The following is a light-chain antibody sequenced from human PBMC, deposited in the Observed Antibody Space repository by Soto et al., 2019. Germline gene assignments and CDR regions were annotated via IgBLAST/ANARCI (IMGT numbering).Light chain of an antibody. V-gene: IGKV3-20*01. CDR2: DAS. Sequence: EFVLTQSPGTLSLSPGEKTTPPCRANQTVRNNYLAWYQQKPGQAPGLLIYDASSRATGIPDRFSGGGSGTDFTLTISRLEPEDFAVYYCQQYGSSIKTFGQGTKVDIK. CDR3: QQYGSSIKT. CDR1: QTVRNNY. J-gene: IGKJ1*01.